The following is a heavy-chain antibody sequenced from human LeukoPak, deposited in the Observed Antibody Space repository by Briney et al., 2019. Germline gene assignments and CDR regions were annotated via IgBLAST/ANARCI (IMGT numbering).Heavy chain of an antibody. Sequence: KVSCKASGYTFTSYYMHWVRQMPGKGLEWMGIIYPGDSDTRYSPSFQGQVTISADKSISTAYLQWSSLKASDTAMYYCARQGDVLRFLEWLPNAFDIWGQGAMVTVSS. CDR1: GYTFTSYY. V-gene: IGHV5-51*01. CDR2: IYPGDSDT. J-gene: IGHJ3*02. D-gene: IGHD3-3*01. CDR3: ARQGDVLRFLEWLPNAFDI.